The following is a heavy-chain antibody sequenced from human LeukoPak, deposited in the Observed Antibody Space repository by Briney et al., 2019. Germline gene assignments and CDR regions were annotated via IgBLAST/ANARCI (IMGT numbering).Heavy chain of an antibody. CDR1: GGSISSYY. D-gene: IGHD1-1*01. Sequence: PSQTLSLTCAVSGGSISSYYWSWIRQPPGKGLEWIGHIYGSGSTNYNPSLKSRVTLSVDTSKNQFSLKLSSVTAADTAVYYCAREGTSGTHLNWFDPWGQGTLVTVSS. J-gene: IGHJ5*02. V-gene: IGHV4-59*01. CDR2: IYGSGST. CDR3: AREGTSGTHLNWFDP.